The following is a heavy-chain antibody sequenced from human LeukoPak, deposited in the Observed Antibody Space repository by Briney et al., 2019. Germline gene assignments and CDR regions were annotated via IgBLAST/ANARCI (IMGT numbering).Heavy chain of an antibody. Sequence: GGSLRLSCASSGFTFSGYPMSWVRQAPGKGLEWVSVISGSGGNTYYADSVKGRFTISRDNSKNTLYLQTNRLRDEDTAVYYCAKGESSGWYSAPLGLDYWGQGTLVTVSS. CDR3: AKGESSGWYSAPLGLDY. V-gene: IGHV3-23*01. CDR1: GFTFSGYP. D-gene: IGHD6-19*01. J-gene: IGHJ4*02. CDR2: ISGSGGNT.